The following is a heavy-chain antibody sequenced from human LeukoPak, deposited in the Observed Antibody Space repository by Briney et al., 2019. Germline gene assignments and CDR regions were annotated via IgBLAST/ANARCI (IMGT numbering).Heavy chain of an antibody. D-gene: IGHD2-2*01. V-gene: IGHV3-64*01. J-gene: IGHJ4*02. CDR3: ARGVSYCSSTSCYSHY. CDR1: GFTFSSYA. CDR2: ISSNGGST. Sequence: GGSLRLSCAASGFTFSSYAMHWVRQAPGKGLEYVSAISSNGGSTYYANSVKGRFTISRDNSKNTLYLQMGSLRAEDMAVYYCARGVSYCSSTSCYSHYWGQGTLVTVSS.